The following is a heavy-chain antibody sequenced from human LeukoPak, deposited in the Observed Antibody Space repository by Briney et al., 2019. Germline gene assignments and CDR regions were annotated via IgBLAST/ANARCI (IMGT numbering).Heavy chain of an antibody. V-gene: IGHV4-61*01. J-gene: IGHJ4*02. Sequence: SETLSLTCTVSGGSVSSGSYYWRWIRQPPGKGLEWIGYIYYSGSTNYNPSLKSRVTISVDTSKNQFSLKLSSVTAADTAVYYCARAFAATIRIDYWGQGTLVTVSS. CDR2: IYYSGST. CDR1: GGSVSSGSYY. D-gene: IGHD5-24*01. CDR3: ARAFAATIRIDY.